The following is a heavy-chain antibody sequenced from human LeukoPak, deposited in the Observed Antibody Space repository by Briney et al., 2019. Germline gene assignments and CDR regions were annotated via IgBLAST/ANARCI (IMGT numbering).Heavy chain of an antibody. Sequence: GGPLRLSCAASGFTFSSYAMSWVRQAPGKGLEWVSAISGSGGSTYYADSAKGRFTISRDNSKNTLYLQMNSLRAEDTAVYYCAKDGGYSYGQYYFDYWGQGTLVTVSS. CDR1: GFTFSSYA. CDR2: ISGSGGST. V-gene: IGHV3-23*01. CDR3: AKDGGYSYGQYYFDY. D-gene: IGHD5-18*01. J-gene: IGHJ4*02.